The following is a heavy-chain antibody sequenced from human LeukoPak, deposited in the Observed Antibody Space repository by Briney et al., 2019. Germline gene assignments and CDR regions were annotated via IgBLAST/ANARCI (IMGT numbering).Heavy chain of an antibody. CDR1: GFIFSSYA. J-gene: IGHJ4*02. CDR3: AAGDILTGRGNYFHY. V-gene: IGHV3-23*01. Sequence: PGGSLRLSCAASGFIFSSYAMSWVRQAPGKGREWVSTSGSGGSTYYADSMKGRFTISRDNSKNTLYLQMTSLRAEDTAVYYCAAGDILTGRGNYFHYWGQGTLVTVSS. D-gene: IGHD3-9*01. CDR2: SGSGGST.